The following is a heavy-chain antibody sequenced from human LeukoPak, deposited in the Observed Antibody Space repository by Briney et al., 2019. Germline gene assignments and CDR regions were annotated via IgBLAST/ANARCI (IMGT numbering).Heavy chain of an antibody. J-gene: IGHJ4*02. CDR1: GFTFSSYA. CDR2: ISGSGGST. D-gene: IGHD3-22*01. Sequence: GGSLRLSCAASGFTFSSYAMSWVRQAPGKGLEWVSAISGSGGSTYYADSVKGRFTISRDNSKNTLYLQMNSLRAGDTAVYYCAKVYPYHYYDSSGYFDYWGQGTLVTVSS. CDR3: AKVYPYHYYDSSGYFDY. V-gene: IGHV3-23*01.